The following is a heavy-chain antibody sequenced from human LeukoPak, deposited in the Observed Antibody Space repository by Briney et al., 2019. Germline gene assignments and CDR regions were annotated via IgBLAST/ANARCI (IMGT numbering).Heavy chain of an antibody. Sequence: ASVKVSCKASGYTFTNYGINWVRQAPGQGLEWMGWISAYNGHTNYAQNLQGRVTMTTDTSTSTAYMELRSLRSDDTAVYFCARDSSGFPRDASDYWGQGTLGTVSS. D-gene: IGHD3-22*01. CDR1: GYTFTNYG. J-gene: IGHJ4*02. CDR2: ISAYNGHT. V-gene: IGHV1-18*01. CDR3: ARDSSGFPRDASDY.